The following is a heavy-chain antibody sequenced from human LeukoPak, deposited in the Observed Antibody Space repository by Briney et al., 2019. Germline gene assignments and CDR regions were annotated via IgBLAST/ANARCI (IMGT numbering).Heavy chain of an antibody. CDR1: GGSISSYY. CDR2: IYYSGST. J-gene: IGHJ4*02. D-gene: IGHD3-22*01. Sequence: SETLSLTCTVSGGSISSYYWSWIRQPPGKGLEWIGYIYYSGSTNYNPSLKSRVTISVDTSKNQFSLKLSSVTAADTAVYYCARDHGQNYYDSSGFDYWRRGTLVTVSS. V-gene: IGHV4-59*01. CDR3: ARDHGQNYYDSSGFDY.